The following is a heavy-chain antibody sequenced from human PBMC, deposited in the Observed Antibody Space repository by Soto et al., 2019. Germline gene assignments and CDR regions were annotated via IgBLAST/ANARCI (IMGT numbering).Heavy chain of an antibody. J-gene: IGHJ4*03. CDR2: ISSSSSYI. CDR1: GFTSSSYS. Sequence: GGSLRLSCAASGFTSSSYSMNWVRQAPGKGLEWVSSISSSSSYIYYADSVKGRFTISRDNAKNSLYLQMNSLRAEDTAVYYCARSEYYYGSGSYSGYFDYWGQGTLVTVSS. CDR3: ARSEYYYGSGSYSGYFDY. V-gene: IGHV3-21*01. D-gene: IGHD3-10*01.